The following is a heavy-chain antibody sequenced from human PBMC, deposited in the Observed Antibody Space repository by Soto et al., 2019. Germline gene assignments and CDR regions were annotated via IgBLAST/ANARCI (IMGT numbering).Heavy chain of an antibody. D-gene: IGHD2-21*02. CDR1: GFTFSSYG. Sequence: QVQLVESGGGVVQPGRSLRLSCAASGFTFSSYGMHWVRQAPGKGLEWVAVIWYDGSNKYYADSVKGRFTTSRDNSKNTLYLQMNSLRAEDTAVYYCARGRGDPTGRSHWYFDLWGRGTLVTVSS. CDR2: IWYDGSNK. J-gene: IGHJ2*01. CDR3: ARGRGDPTGRSHWYFDL. V-gene: IGHV3-33*01.